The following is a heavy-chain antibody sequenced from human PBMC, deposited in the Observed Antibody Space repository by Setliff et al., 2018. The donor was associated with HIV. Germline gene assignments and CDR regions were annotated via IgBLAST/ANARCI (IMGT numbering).Heavy chain of an antibody. CDR1: GGTFSSYA. Sequence: GASVKVSCKASGGTFSSYAISWVRQAPGQGLEWMGGIIPILGIANYAQKFQGRVTMTRNTSISTAYMDLNSLKSEDTAVYYCAEVTCSPDSCFLDYWGQGTLVTVSS. CDR3: AEVTCSPDSCFLDY. D-gene: IGHD2-15*01. J-gene: IGHJ4*02. CDR2: IIPILGIA. V-gene: IGHV1-69*10.